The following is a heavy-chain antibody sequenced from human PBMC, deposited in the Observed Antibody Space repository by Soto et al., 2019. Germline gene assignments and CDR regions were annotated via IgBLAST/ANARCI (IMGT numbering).Heavy chain of an antibody. V-gene: IGHV1-2*02. CDR3: ARDGSGFGERTNYYYYGMDV. Sequence: EASVKVSCKPSGYTFTDLYMHWVRQAPGLGLEWMGWIDPKSGVSRKTQKFQGSLTMTRDTSTNTVYMELSSLRSDDTAVYYCARDGSGFGERTNYYYYGMDVWGQGTTVTVSS. J-gene: IGHJ6*02. CDR2: IDPKSGVS. D-gene: IGHD3-10*01. CDR1: GYTFTDLY.